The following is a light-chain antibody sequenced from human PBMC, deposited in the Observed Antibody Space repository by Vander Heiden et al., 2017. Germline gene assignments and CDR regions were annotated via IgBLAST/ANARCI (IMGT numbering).Light chain of an antibody. V-gene: IGLV2-14*01. CDR3: TSYTSSSAWV. Sequence: QSALTQPASVSGSPGQSITISCTGTSSDVGAYNFVSWYQQYPGNAPKLMIYDVSNRPSGVSNRFSGSKSGNTASLTISGLQAEDEADYYCTSYTSSSAWVFGGGTKLTVL. CDR2: DVS. J-gene: IGLJ3*02. CDR1: SSDVGAYNF.